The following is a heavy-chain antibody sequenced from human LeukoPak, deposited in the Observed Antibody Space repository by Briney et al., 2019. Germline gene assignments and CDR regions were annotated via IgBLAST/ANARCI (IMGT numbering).Heavy chain of an antibody. V-gene: IGHV4-59*01. CDR2: VHNSGTT. J-gene: IGHJ4*02. CDR3: ARSKSILCDY. CDR1: GGSISSFY. D-gene: IGHD2-21*01. Sequence: SETLSLTCTVSGGSISSFYWSWIRQPPGKGLEWIGYVHNSGTTNYSPSLKRRVTISVDTSKNQFSLRLSSVTAADTAVYYCARSKSILCDYWGQGTLVTVSS.